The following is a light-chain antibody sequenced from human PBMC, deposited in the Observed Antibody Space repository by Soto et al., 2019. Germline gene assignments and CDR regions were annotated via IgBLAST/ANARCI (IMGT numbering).Light chain of an antibody. V-gene: IGLV2-14*03. CDR1: HSDAGPYDY. Sequence: QSALTQPPSVSGSPGHSIAISCTRTHSDAGPYDYVSWHQQHPDRAPRLLIYEVSNRSYGLSNHLPCSKSVNTATLTISGLQAEDEADYYCASHTTTNTRVFGTGT. CDR3: ASHTTTNTRV. J-gene: IGLJ1*01. CDR2: EVS.